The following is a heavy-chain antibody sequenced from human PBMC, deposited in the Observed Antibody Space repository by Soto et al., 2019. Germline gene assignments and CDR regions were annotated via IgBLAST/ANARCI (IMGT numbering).Heavy chain of an antibody. J-gene: IGHJ4*02. D-gene: IGHD5-18*01. Sequence: QVQLVQSGAEVKKPESSVKVSRKAPGGTFSTYAISWVRQAPGQGLEWMGGIIPMFGTANYAQRFQDRVTITADESTNTVYMELSSLRSEDTAVYFCASGIQLWLRRINNGYSGWGQGTLVTVCS. V-gene: IGHV1-69*12. CDR2: IIPMFGTA. CDR1: GGTFSTYA. CDR3: ASGIQLWLRRINNGYSG.